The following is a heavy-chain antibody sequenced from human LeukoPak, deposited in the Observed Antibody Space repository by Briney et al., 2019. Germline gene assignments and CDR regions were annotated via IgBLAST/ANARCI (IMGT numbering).Heavy chain of an antibody. CDR1: GGSISSNSHY. CDR3: ARLPTDVLAFES. Sequence: PSETLSLTCTVSGGSISSNSHYWGWIRQPPGKGLEWIASIYHSGSTYYNPSLKSRVTMSVDTSKNQFFLKLSSVTAADTAVYYCARLPTDVLAFESWGQGTLVAVSS. CDR2: IYHSGST. D-gene: IGHD3-16*01. V-gene: IGHV4-39*01. J-gene: IGHJ4*02.